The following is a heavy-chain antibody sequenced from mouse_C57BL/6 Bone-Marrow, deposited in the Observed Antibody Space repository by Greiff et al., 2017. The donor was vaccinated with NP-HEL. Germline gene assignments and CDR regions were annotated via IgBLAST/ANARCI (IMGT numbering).Heavy chain of an antibody. CDR3: ARDAEYGYDGAMDY. Sequence: EVHLVESGGGLVQSGRSLRLSCATSGFTFSDFYMEWVRQAPGKGLEWIAASRNKANDYTTEYSASVKGRFIVSRDTSQSILYLQMNALRAEDTAIYYCARDAEYGYDGAMDYWGQGTSVTVSS. CDR2: SRNKANDYTT. J-gene: IGHJ4*01. D-gene: IGHD2-2*01. CDR1: GFTFSDFY. V-gene: IGHV7-1*01.